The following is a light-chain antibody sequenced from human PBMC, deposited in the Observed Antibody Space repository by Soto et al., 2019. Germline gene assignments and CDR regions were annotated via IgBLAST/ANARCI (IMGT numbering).Light chain of an antibody. Sequence: DIQMTQSPSSLSASVGDRVTITCQASQDISNYLNWFQQKPGKAPKRLIYDASNLETGVPSRFSGSGSGTDFTFTISSLQPEEIATYYCQQYDNLPWTFGQGTKVEIK. CDR3: QQYDNLPWT. CDR1: QDISNY. J-gene: IGKJ1*01. V-gene: IGKV1-33*01. CDR2: DAS.